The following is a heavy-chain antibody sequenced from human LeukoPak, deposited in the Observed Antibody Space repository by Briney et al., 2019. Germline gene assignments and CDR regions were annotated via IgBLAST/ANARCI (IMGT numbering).Heavy chain of an antibody. CDR3: ASVPISYGGEGGLRY. CDR2: IYYSGST. CDR1: GGSISSGDYY. J-gene: IGHJ4*02. Sequence: YPSQTLSLTCTVSGGSISSGDYYWSWIRQPPGKGLEWIGYIYYSGSTYYNPSLKSRVTISVDTSKNQFSLKLSSVTAADTAVYYCASVPISYGGEGGLRYWGQGTLVTVSS. D-gene: IGHD4-23*01. V-gene: IGHV4-30-4*01.